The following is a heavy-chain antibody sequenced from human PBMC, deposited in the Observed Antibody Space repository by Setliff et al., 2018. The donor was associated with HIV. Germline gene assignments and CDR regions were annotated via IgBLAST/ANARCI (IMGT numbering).Heavy chain of an antibody. CDR1: GGSFSGYS. CDR2: ISHSGST. CDR3: ARPVEMANREFDY. J-gene: IGHJ4*02. V-gene: IGHV4-34*01. D-gene: IGHD1-26*01. Sequence: SETLSLTCAVYGGSFSGYSWNWIRQPPGKGLEWIGEISHSGSTNYNPSLKSRVTISVDTSKNQFSLKLSSVTAADTAVYYCARPVEMANREFDYWGQGTLVTVS.